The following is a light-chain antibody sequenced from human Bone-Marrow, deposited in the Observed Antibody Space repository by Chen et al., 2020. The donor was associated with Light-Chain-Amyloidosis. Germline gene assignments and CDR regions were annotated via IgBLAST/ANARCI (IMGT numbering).Light chain of an antibody. CDR3: QQRTNWPPLT. J-gene: IGKJ4*01. V-gene: IGKV3-11*01. CDR1: QSVSIF. CDR2: DAS. Sequence: EIVLTQSPRTLSLSPGERATLSCRASQSVSIFLAWYQQKPGQAPRLLIYDASNRASGIPARFNGSGSVTDFILTINGLEPEDFAMYYCQQRTNWPPLTFGGGTKVE.